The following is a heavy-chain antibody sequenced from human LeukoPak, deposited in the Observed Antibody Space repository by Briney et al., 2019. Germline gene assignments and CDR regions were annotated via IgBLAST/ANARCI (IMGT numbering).Heavy chain of an antibody. CDR2: IKQDGTER. CDR3: ARELHWDYDY. CDR1: GFTYSNFW. V-gene: IGHV3-7*01. Sequence: GGSLRLSCTSSGFTYSNFWMSWVRQAPGKGLEWVANIKQDGTERYYVDSVEGRFTISRGNAKNSLYLQMNSLRANDTAVYYCARELHWDYDYWGQGTLVTVSS. D-gene: IGHD3-16*01. J-gene: IGHJ4*02.